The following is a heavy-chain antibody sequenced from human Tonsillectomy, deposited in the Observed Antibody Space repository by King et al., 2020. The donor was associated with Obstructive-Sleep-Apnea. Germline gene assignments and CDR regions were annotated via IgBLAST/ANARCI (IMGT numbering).Heavy chain of an antibody. J-gene: IGHJ6*02. D-gene: IGHD3-10*01. CDR3: ARAQVLRWFGELIGVTRYYYYGMDV. Sequence: QVQLVESGAEVKKPGASVKVSCKASGYTFTSYDINWVRQATGQGLEWMGWMNPNSGNTGYAQKFQGRVTMTRNTSISTAYMELSSLRSEDTAVYYCARAQVLRWFGELIGVTRYYYYGMDVWGQGTTVTVSS. V-gene: IGHV1-8*01. CDR2: MNPNSGNT. CDR1: GYTFTSYD.